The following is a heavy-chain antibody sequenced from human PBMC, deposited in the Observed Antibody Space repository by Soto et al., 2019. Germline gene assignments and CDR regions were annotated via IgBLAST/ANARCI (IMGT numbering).Heavy chain of an antibody. CDR3: ARIGPSRVAVAGDET. CDR2: IFSNDEK. Sequence: QVTLKESGPVLVKPTETLTLTCTVSGFSLSNARMGVSWIRQPPGKALEWLAHIFSNDEKSYSTSLKSRLTITKDTSKSQVVLTMTNMDPVDTATYYCARIGPSRVAVAGDETWGQGTLVTVSS. CDR1: GFSLSNARMG. J-gene: IGHJ5*02. V-gene: IGHV2-26*01. D-gene: IGHD6-19*01.